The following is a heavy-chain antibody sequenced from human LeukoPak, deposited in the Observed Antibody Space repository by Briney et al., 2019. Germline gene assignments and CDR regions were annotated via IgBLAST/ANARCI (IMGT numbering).Heavy chain of an antibody. CDR1: VFTVSSNY. Sequence: GGSLRLSCAASVFTVSSNYMSWVRQAPGKGLEWVSVIYIGGSTYYADSVKGRFTISRDNSKNTLYLQMNSLRAEDTAVYYCARDHNAIFGYYGMDVWGQGTTVTVSS. CDR3: ARDHNAIFGYYGMDV. J-gene: IGHJ6*02. V-gene: IGHV3-53*01. D-gene: IGHD3-3*01. CDR2: IYIGGST.